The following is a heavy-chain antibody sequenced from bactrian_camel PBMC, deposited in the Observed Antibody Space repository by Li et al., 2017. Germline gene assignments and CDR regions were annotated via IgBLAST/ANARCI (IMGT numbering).Heavy chain of an antibody. D-gene: IGHD7*01. V-gene: IGHV3S6*01. CDR1: GVKDNAYW. CDR2: IYINGGLT. CDR3: AATPDHCELFWVPGGPNHVTH. J-gene: IGHJ4*01. Sequence: VQLVESGGGSVQAGGSLRVSCAASGVKDNAYWMGWFRQAPGKAREGMASIYINGGLTYYSDSGKGRFTISTNNAKNILYLQMNNLEPTDTAMYYCAATPDHCELFWVPGGPNHVTHWGQGTQVTVS.